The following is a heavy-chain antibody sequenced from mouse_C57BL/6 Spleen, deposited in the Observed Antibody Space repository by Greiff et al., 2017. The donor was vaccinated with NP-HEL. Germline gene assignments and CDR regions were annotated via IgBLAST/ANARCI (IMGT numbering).Heavy chain of an antibody. D-gene: IGHD2-3*01. Sequence: VQLQQSGPELVKPGASVKISCKASGYAFSSSWMNWVKQRPGKGLEWIGRIYPGDGDTNYNGKFKGKATLTADKSASTAYLQLSSLTSEVSAVYFGARSGDGYHYFDYWGQGTTLTVSS. J-gene: IGHJ2*01. CDR1: GYAFSSSW. V-gene: IGHV1-82*01. CDR3: ARSGDGYHYFDY. CDR2: IYPGDGDT.